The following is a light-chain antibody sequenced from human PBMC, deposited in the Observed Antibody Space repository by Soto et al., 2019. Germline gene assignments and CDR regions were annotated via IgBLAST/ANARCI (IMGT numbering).Light chain of an antibody. Sequence: DIQMTQSPSSLSASVGDRVTITCRASQSISSYLNWYQQKPGKAPKLLICAASSLQSGVPARFSGSGSGTDFTLTISRLQPEDFANYYCQQSYSTPVTFGGGTKVEIK. J-gene: IGKJ4*01. CDR2: AAS. CDR1: QSISSY. V-gene: IGKV1-39*01. CDR3: QQSYSTPVT.